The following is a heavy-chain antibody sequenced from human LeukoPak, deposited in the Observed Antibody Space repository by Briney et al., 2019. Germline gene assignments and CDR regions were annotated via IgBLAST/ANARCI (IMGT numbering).Heavy chain of an antibody. CDR1: GASISSGGYS. CDR3: ARAPSDSFRLDV. Sequence: SQTPSLTCAVSGASISSGGYSWSWIRQPPGKGLEWIGYIYYSGSTYYNPSLKSRVTISVDTSKNQFSLKLSSVTAADTAVYYCARAPSDSFRLDVWGKGTTVTVSS. J-gene: IGHJ6*04. D-gene: IGHD2/OR15-2a*01. V-gene: IGHV4-30-4*07. CDR2: IYYSGST.